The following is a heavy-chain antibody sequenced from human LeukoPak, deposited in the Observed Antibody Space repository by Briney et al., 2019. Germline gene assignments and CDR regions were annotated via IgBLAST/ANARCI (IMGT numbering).Heavy chain of an antibody. CDR3: AKPVYGSGSYYPYYFDY. CDR2: IRYDGSNK. D-gene: IGHD3-10*01. V-gene: IGHV3-30*02. Sequence: GSLRLSCAASGFTFSSYGMHWVRQAPGKGLEWVAFIRYDGSNKYYADSVKGRFTISRDNSKNTLYLQMNSLRAEDTAVYYCAKPVYGSGSYYPYYFDYWGQGTLVTVSS. CDR1: GFTFSSYG. J-gene: IGHJ4*02.